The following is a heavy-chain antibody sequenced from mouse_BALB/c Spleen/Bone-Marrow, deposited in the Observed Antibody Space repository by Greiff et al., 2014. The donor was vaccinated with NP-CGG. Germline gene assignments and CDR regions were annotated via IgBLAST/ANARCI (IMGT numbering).Heavy chain of an antibody. CDR3: ASGVTTGWFVY. V-gene: IGHV1-76*01. J-gene: IGHJ3*01. CDR1: GYIFTSYW. CDR2: IYPGSGST. Sequence: QVQLQQPGAELVRPGASVKLSCKTSGYIFTSYWIHWVKQRSGQGLEWIARIYPGSGSTYYNEKFEGKATMTGDKSSSTAYMQLSSLKSEDSAVYFCASGVTTGWFVYWGQGTLVTVSA. D-gene: IGHD2-2*01.